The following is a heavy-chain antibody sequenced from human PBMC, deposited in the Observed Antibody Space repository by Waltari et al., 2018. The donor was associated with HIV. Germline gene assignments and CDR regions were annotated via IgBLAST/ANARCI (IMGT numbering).Heavy chain of an antibody. Sequence: EVQLVASGGTLVQPGGSLRLSCKASGFPFNNYPLHRIRQAPGKGLQFVAAVSSNGESTYYAKSVKGRFIIARDNSRNTLDLQMGSLRVEDRAIYFCARSSILGVIGAPLSRWGQGTLVTVSS. CDR3: ARSSILGVIGAPLSR. CDR2: VSSNGEST. D-gene: IGHD3-16*01. J-gene: IGHJ4*02. CDR1: GFPFNNYP. V-gene: IGHV3-64*01.